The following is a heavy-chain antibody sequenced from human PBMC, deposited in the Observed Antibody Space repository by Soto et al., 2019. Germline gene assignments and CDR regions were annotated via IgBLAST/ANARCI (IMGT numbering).Heavy chain of an antibody. CDR2: IDPSGSYT. CDR3: ARGDTALSYWYFDL. D-gene: IGHD5-18*01. V-gene: IGHV5-10-1*01. CDR1: GYSFTSHW. J-gene: IGHJ2*01. Sequence: EVQLVQSGAEVKKPGESLRISCKGSGYSFTSHWISWVRQMPGKGLEWMGRIDPSGSYTSYSPSFQGHVTISADRSISTVYLQWSSLKASETAMYYCARGDTALSYWYFDLWGRGTLVTVSS.